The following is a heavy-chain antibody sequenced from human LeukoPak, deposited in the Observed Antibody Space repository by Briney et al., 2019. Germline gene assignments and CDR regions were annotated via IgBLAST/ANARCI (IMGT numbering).Heavy chain of an antibody. CDR2: ISAYNGNT. V-gene: IGHV1-18*01. J-gene: IGHJ6*02. D-gene: IGHD2-2*01. Sequence: ASVKVSCKASGYTFTSYGISWVRQAPGQGLEWMGWISAYNGNTNYAQKLQGRVTMTTDTSTSTAYMELRSLRSEDTAVYYCAREVVVVPAATYYYYYGMDVWGQGTTVTVSS. CDR1: GYTFTSYG. CDR3: AREVVVVPAATYYYYYGMDV.